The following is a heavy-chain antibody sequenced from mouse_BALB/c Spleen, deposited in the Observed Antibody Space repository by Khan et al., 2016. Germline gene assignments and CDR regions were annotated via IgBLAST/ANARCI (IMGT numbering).Heavy chain of an antibody. V-gene: IGHV1S81*02. J-gene: IGHJ3*01. Sequence: QVQLLQSGAELVKPGASVKLSCKASGYTFTSYYMYWVKQRPGQGLEWIGEINPSNGDTNFNERFKSKATLTVDKSSSTTYMQFSSVTSEGSAVYYCTRAGYDDPFAYWGRGTLVTVSA. CDR1: GYTFTSYY. CDR2: INPSNGDT. CDR3: TRAGYDDPFAY. D-gene: IGHD2-3*01.